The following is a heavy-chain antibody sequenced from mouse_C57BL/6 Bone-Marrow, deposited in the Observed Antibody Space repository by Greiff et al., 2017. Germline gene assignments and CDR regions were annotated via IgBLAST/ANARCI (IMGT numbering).Heavy chain of an antibody. V-gene: IGHV1-64*01. D-gene: IGHD1-1*01. CDR3: ARRDYYYGSSPWCFDV. CDR2: IHPNSGST. CDR1: GYTFTSYW. J-gene: IGHJ1*03. Sequence: VQLQQPGAELVKPGASVKLSCKASGYTFTSYWMHWVKQRPGQGLEWIGMIHPNSGSTNYNEKFKSKATLTVDKSSSTAYLQRSSLTSGDSAVYYCARRDYYYGSSPWCFDVWGTGTTVTVSS.